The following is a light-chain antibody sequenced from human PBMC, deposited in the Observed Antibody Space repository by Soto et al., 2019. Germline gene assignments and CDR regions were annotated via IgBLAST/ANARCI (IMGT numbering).Light chain of an antibody. Sequence: QSALTQPASVSGSPGQSITISCTGTSRDVGGYNYVSWYQQHPGKAPKLMISEVSNRPSGVSDRFSGSKSGNTASLTISGLQAEDEAEYYFSSYRSDSTLVFGGGTKLTVL. CDR2: EVS. V-gene: IGLV2-14*01. CDR1: SRDVGGYNY. J-gene: IGLJ2*01. CDR3: SSYRSDSTLV.